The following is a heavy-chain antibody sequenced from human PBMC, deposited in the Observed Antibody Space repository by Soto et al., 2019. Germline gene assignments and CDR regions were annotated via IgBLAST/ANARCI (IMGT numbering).Heavy chain of an antibody. CDR3: ARERTLQSVGGIFAVPDY. V-gene: IGHV4-59*01. D-gene: IGHD2-15*01. CDR1: GGSISSYY. J-gene: IGHJ4*02. CDR2: IYYSGST. Sequence: PSETLSLTCTVAGGSISSYYCSWIRQPTGKGLEWIGYIYYSGSTNYNPSLKSRVTISVDTSKNQFSLKLSSVTAADTAVYYCARERTLQSVGGIFAVPDYWGQGTLVTVSS.